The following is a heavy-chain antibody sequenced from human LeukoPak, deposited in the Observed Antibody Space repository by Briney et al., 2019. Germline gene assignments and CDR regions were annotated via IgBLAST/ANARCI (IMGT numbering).Heavy chain of an antibody. CDR2: IIPILGIA. CDR1: GGTFSSYA. D-gene: IGHD4-23*01. Sequence: ASVKVSCKASGGTFSSYAISWVRQAPGQGLEWMGRIIPILGIANYAQKFQGRVTITADKSTSTAYMELSSLRSEDTAVYYCASASDGGKGPLDYWGQGTLVTVSS. V-gene: IGHV1-69*04. J-gene: IGHJ4*02. CDR3: ASASDGGKGPLDY.